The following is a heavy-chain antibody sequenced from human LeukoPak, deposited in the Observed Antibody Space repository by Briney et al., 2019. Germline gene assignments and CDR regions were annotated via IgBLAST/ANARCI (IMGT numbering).Heavy chain of an antibody. CDR2: IYCDDDK. CDR1: GFSLSTSGVG. CDR3: ARRIYYYGSGSYRNWFDP. J-gene: IGHJ5*02. Sequence: SGPTLVKPTQTLTLTCTFSGFSLSTSGVGVGWIRQPPGKALEWLALIYCDDDKRYSPSLKSRLTITKDTSKNQVVLTMTNMDPVDTATYYCARRIYYYGSGSYRNWFDPWGQGTLVTVSS. D-gene: IGHD3-10*01. V-gene: IGHV2-5*02.